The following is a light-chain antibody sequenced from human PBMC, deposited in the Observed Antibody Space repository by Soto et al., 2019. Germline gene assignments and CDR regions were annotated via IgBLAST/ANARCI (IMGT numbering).Light chain of an antibody. CDR3: QVWDSSSDHPGV. CDR1: NIGSKR. J-gene: IGLJ1*01. V-gene: IGLV3-21*02. Sequence: SSELTQTPSVSVAPGLTATITCGGNNIGSKRVNWYQQKSGQAPVVVVYDDRDRPSGIPERFSGSNSGNTASLTISRVEAGDEADYYCQVWDSSSDHPGVFGTGTKLTVL. CDR2: DDR.